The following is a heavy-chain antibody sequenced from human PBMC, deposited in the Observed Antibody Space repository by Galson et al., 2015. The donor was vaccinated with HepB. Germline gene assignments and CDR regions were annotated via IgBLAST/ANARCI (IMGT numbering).Heavy chain of an antibody. Sequence: QSGAEVKKPGESLKISCKASGYTFTNYWIGWVRQMPGRGLEWMGIIYPADSKTRYSPSFQGQVSISADKFISTAYLRWSSLKASDTAMYYCARHVTDTTMTYGMDVWGQGTTVTVSS. V-gene: IGHV5-51*01. CDR2: IYPADSKT. D-gene: IGHD5-18*01. J-gene: IGHJ6*02. CDR3: ARHVTDTTMTYGMDV. CDR1: GYTFTNYW.